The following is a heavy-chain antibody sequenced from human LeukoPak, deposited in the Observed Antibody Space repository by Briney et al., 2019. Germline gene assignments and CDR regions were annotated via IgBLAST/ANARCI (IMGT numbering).Heavy chain of an antibody. Sequence: SETLSLTCTVSGGSISSYYWSWIRQPPGKGLEWIGYIYYSGSTNYNPSLKSRVTISVDTSKNQFSLKLSSVTAADTAVYYCARADFWSAHMDVWGKGTTVTVSS. V-gene: IGHV4-59*01. CDR2: IYYSGST. CDR1: GGSISSYY. CDR3: ARADFWSAHMDV. J-gene: IGHJ6*03. D-gene: IGHD3-3*01.